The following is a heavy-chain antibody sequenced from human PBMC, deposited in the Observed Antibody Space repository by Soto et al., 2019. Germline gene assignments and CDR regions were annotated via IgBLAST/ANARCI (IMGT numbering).Heavy chain of an antibody. D-gene: IGHD3-16*01. J-gene: IGHJ4*02. V-gene: IGHV4-31*03. Sequence: PSETLSLTCTVSGGSISNGYYYWSWVRQNPGKGLEWIGHIYHSGRTYYNPSLKSRVSISIDTSKNQFSLKLSSVTAADTAVYYCARAYVKGYFDYWGQGTLVTVSS. CDR2: IYHSGRT. CDR1: GGSISNGYYY. CDR3: ARAYVKGYFDY.